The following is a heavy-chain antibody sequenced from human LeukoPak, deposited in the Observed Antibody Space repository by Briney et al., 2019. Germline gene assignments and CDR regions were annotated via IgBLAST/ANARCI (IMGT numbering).Heavy chain of an antibody. CDR3: ARCTPYDSSGYCPFDY. V-gene: IGHV3-21*01. CDR1: GFTFSSYS. Sequence: KPGGSLRLSCAASGFTFSSYSMNWVRQAPGKGLEWVSSISSSSSYIYYADSVKGRFTISRDNAKNSLYLQMNSLRAEDTAVYYCARCTPYDSSGYCPFDYWGQGTLVTVSS. CDR2: ISSSSSYI. J-gene: IGHJ4*02. D-gene: IGHD3-22*01.